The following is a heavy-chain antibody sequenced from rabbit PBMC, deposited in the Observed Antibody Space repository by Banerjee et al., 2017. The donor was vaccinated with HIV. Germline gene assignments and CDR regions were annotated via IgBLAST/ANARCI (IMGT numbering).Heavy chain of an antibody. J-gene: IGHJ4*01. Sequence: QSLEESGGDLVKPGASLTLTCTASGFTLSSYWMCWVRQAPGKGLEWIGCINTGSDSAYYASWVISRFTITKTSSTTVSLQMTSLTGADTATYFCARGGGLWGQGTLVT. CDR2: INTGSDSA. CDR3: ARGGGL. CDR1: GFTLSSYW. V-gene: IGHV1S40*01. D-gene: IGHD4-1*01.